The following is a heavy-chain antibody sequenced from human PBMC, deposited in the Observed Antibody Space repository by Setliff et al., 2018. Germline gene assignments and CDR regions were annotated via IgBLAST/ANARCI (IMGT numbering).Heavy chain of an antibody. Sequence: TSETLSLTCTVSGGSISSYYWNWIRQPPGKGLEWIGYIHYSGSPNHHPSLKSRVSTSVDTSQNQISLKLSSVTAADTAVYYCARTMYSSSWYGAFDIWGQGTMVTVSS. CDR2: IHYSGSP. CDR3: ARTMYSSSWYGAFDI. CDR1: GGSISSYY. J-gene: IGHJ3*02. D-gene: IGHD6-13*01. V-gene: IGHV4-59*01.